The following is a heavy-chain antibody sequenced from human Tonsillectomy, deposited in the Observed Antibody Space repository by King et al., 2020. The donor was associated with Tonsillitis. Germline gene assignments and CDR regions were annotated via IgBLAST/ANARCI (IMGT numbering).Heavy chain of an antibody. J-gene: IGHJ3*02. CDR1: GYTFSNYG. D-gene: IGHD6-13*01. V-gene: IGHV1-18*04. CDR3: AREDTKQLLTGTLDI. CDR2: IITYNGKT. Sequence: QLVQSGAEVKKPGASVRVSCKASGYTFSNYGISWVRQAPGQGLEWMGWIITYNGKTNYAQKFQGRVTMTTDTSTSTAYMELRDLRSDDTALYYCAREDTKQLLTGTLDIWGQGTVVTVSS.